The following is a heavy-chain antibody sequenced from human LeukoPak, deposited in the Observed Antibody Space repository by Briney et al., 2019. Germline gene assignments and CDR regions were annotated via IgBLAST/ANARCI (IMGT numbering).Heavy chain of an antibody. CDR3: ARDRYDFWSGGSRFDP. J-gene: IGHJ5*02. D-gene: IGHD3-3*01. Sequence: SETLSLTCAVSGVSISSSTWWSWVRQPPGKGLEWIGEIYHGGSTNYNPSLKSRVTISVDKSNNQFSLNLSSVTAADTAIYYCARDRYDFWSGGSRFDPWGQGTLVTVSS. CDR1: GVSISSSTW. V-gene: IGHV4-4*02. CDR2: IYHGGST.